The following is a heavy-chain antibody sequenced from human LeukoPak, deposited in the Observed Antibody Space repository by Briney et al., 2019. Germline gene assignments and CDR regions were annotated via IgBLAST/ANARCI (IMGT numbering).Heavy chain of an antibody. CDR3: ARDREGIRRGAYYFDY. V-gene: IGHV3-11*05. CDR2: IRSTSSYT. Sequence: GGPLRLSCAASGFTFSDFYMSWIRQAPGKGPEWVSYIRSTSSYTNYADSVKGRFTISRDNSKNSLYLQMNSLRAEDTAAYYCARDREGIRRGAYYFDYWGQGTLVTVSS. J-gene: IGHJ4*02. D-gene: IGHD3-10*01. CDR1: GFTFSDFY.